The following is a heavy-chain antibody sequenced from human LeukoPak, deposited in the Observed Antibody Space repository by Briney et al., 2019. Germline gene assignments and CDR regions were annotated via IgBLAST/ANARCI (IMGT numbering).Heavy chain of an antibody. D-gene: IGHD3-3*01. V-gene: IGHV3-74*01. Sequence: PGGSLRLSCVESRFTFSNFWMHWVRQAPGKGLVWVARIRSDGSTTDYADSVKGRFTISRDNAKNTLYLEMNSLRAEDTAVYYCIRDWRNLAFDHWGHGTTVTVSS. CDR3: IRDWRNLAFDH. CDR2: IRSDGSTT. J-gene: IGHJ4*01. CDR1: RFTFSNFW.